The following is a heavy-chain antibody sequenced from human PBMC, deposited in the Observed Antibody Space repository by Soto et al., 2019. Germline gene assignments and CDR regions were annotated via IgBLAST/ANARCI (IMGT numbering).Heavy chain of an antibody. V-gene: IGHV3-74*01. J-gene: IGHJ6*04. CDR1: GFTLSGRS. Sequence: EVQLVESGGGLVQPGGSLRLSCAASGFTLSGRSMHWVRQAPGKGLVWVSGIDNAGTDSNYADSVKGRFTRSRDNAKNMRYLQMNSLRVEDTAVYYCARGWFGPDVWGKGTTVTVSS. CDR2: IDNAGTDS. CDR3: ARGWFGPDV. D-gene: IGHD3-10*01.